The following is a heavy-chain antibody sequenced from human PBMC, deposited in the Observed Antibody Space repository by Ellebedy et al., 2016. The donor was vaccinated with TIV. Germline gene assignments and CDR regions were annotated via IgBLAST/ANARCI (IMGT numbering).Heavy chain of an antibody. CDR1: GGSISSYY. J-gene: IGHJ6*02. CDR2: INHSGST. V-gene: IGHV4-34*01. CDR3: ARSGGIDYRITYYYGMDV. Sequence: MPSETLSLTCTVSGGSISSYYWSWIRQPPGKGLEWIGEINHSGSTNYNPSLKSRVTVSVDTSKNQFSLKLSSVTAADTAVYYCARSGGIDYRITYYYGMDVWGQGTTVTVSS. D-gene: IGHD4-11*01.